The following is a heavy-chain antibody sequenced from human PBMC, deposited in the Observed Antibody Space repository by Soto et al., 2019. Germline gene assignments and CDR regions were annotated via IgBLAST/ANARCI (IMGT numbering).Heavy chain of an antibody. D-gene: IGHD2-15*01. CDR1: GFSLSTSGVG. CDR3: AHREAYCSCGSCYVSPFDY. Sequence: QITLKESGPTLVKPTQTLTLTCTFSGFSLSTSGVGVGWIRQPPGKALEWLALIYWDDDKRYSPSLKSRLTITKDTSKNQVVLTMTNMDPVDTAKYYCAHREAYCSCGSCYVSPFDYWGQGTLVTVSS. CDR2: IYWDDDK. V-gene: IGHV2-5*02. J-gene: IGHJ4*02.